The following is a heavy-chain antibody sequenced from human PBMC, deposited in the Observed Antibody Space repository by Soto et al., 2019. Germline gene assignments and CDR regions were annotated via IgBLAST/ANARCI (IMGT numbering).Heavy chain of an antibody. V-gene: IGHV1-8*01. CDR2: MNPNSGNT. CDR3: AREKKTRGMDR. J-gene: IGHJ6*02. Sequence: QVQLVQSGAEVKKPGASVKVSCKASGYTFTSYDINWVRQATGQGLEWMGWMNPNSGNTGHAQKFQGRVTMTRNTLKSTAYMGLGRLRSEETAVYFWAREKKTRGMDRWGQGTTVTVSS. D-gene: IGHD3-10*01. CDR1: GYTFTSYD.